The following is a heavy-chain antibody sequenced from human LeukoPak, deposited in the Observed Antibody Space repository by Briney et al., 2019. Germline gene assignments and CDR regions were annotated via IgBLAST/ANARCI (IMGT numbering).Heavy chain of an antibody. CDR1: GYTFTDYY. Sequence: ASVKVSCKASGYTFTDYYMHWVRQAPGQGLEWMGWINPNSGGTNYAQKFQGRVTMTRDTSISTAYMELSRLRSDDTAVYYCARTNRGRQWLAADYWGQGTLVTVSS. V-gene: IGHV1-2*02. CDR3: ARTNRGRQWLAADY. D-gene: IGHD6-19*01. CDR2: INPNSGGT. J-gene: IGHJ4*02.